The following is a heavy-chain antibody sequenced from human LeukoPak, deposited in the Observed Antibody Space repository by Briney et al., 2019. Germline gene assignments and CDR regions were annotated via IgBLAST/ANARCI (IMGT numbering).Heavy chain of an antibody. D-gene: IGHD3-10*01. Sequence: PSETLSLTCTVSGGSISCYYWSWIRQPPGKGLEWIGYIYYSGSTNYNPSLKSRVTISVDTSKNQFSLKLSSVTAADTAVYYCARAVGSGSFQTYYYYMDVWGKGTTVTISS. CDR3: ARAVGSGSFQTYYYYMDV. CDR2: IYYSGST. V-gene: IGHV4-59*12. J-gene: IGHJ6*03. CDR1: GGSISCYY.